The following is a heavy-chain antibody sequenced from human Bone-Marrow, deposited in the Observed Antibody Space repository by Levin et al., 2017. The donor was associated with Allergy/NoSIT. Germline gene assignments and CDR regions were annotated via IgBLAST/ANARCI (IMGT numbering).Heavy chain of an antibody. J-gene: IGHJ4*02. CDR3: ARSSDNAWSDLGY. Sequence: GESLKISCKGSGYSFTNYWIAWVRQMPGKGLEWMGVIYPDDSDTRYSPSFQGQVTISADKSIGTAYMQWSSLKASDTGIYYCARSSDNAWSDLGYWGQGTLVTVSS. CDR1: GYSFTNYW. D-gene: IGHD2-2*01. CDR2: IYPDDSDT. V-gene: IGHV5-51*01.